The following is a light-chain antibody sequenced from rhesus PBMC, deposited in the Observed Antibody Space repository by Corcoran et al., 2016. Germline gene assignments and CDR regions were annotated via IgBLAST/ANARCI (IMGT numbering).Light chain of an antibody. V-gene: IGLV3-25*02. J-gene: IGLJ2*01. CDR3: QVWDNGGF. Sequence: SSDLTQPPSVSVSPGQTARITCGGDNIGRKNVHWYQQKPPQAPVLVIYVDNKRPSGIPERFSGSNSGNTATLTISRVEAGDAADYYCQVWDNGGFFGGGTRLTVL. CDR1: NIGRKN. CDR2: VDN.